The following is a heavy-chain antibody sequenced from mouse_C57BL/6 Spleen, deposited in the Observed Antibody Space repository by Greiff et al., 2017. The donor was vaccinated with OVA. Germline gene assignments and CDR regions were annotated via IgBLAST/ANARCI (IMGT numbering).Heavy chain of an antibody. J-gene: IGHJ4*01. CDR3: ARYYDYDGHAMDY. V-gene: IGHV1-69*01. CDR2: IDPSDSYT. D-gene: IGHD2-4*01. Sequence: VQLQQPGAELVMPGASVKLSCKASGYTFTSYWMHWVKQRTGQGLEWIGEIDPSDSYTNYNQKFKGKSTLTVDNSSSTAYMQLSRLASEDSAVYYCARYYDYDGHAMDYWGQGTSVTVSS. CDR1: GYTFTSYW.